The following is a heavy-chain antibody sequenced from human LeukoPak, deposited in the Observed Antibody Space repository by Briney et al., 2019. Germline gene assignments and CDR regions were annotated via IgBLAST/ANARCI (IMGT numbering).Heavy chain of an antibody. D-gene: IGHD4-17*01. CDR1: GGSISSSSYY. J-gene: IGHJ4*02. CDR3: ARGLKTTVGALGDY. Sequence: SETLSLTCTVSGGSISSSSYYWGWIRQPPGKGLEWIGEINHSGSTNYNPSLKSRVTISVDTSKNQFSLKLSSVTAADTAVYYCARGLKTTVGALGDYWGQGTLVTVSS. V-gene: IGHV4-39*07. CDR2: INHSGST.